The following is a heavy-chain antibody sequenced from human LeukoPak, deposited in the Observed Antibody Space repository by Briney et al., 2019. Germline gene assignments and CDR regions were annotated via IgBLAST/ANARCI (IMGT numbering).Heavy chain of an antibody. V-gene: IGHV3-72*01. CDR1: GLTFSDHY. CDR3: ARPGYSSGEFDY. D-gene: IGHD6-19*01. J-gene: IGHJ4*02. Sequence: GGSLRLSCAASGLTFSDHYMDWVRQAPGKGLEWVGRIRTKTDSYATEYAASVKGRFTISRDDSKNSLFLQMNSLKTEDTAVYFCARPGYSSGEFDYWGQGTLVTVSS. CDR2: IRTKTDSYAT.